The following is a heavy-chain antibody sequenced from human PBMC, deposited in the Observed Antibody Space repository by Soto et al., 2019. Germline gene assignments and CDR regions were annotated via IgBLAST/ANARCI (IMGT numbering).Heavy chain of an antibody. J-gene: IGHJ6*02. D-gene: IGHD5-12*01. CDR1: GYSFTSYW. CDR2: IYPGDSDT. V-gene: IGHV5-51*01. CDR3: ATTFYGYSGYDHVWYYVMDV. Sequence: PRESLKISCKGSGYSFTSYWIGWVRQMPGKGLEWMGIIYPGDSDTRYSPSFQGQVTISADKSISTAYLQWSSLKASDTAMYYCATTFYGYSGYDHVWYYVMDVWGQGTTVTVSS.